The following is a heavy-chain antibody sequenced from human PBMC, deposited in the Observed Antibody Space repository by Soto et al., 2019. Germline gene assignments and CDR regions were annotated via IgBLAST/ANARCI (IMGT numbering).Heavy chain of an antibody. CDR2: INQSGST. CDR1: GDSISSSNW. CDR3: ARAYSPGY. Sequence: SETLSLTCAVSGDSISSSNWWNWVRQPPGKGLEWIAEINQSGSTNYNPSLKSRATISVDRSTNQFSLRLTSVTAADTAVYYCARAYSPGYWGQGTLVTVSS. J-gene: IGHJ4*02. D-gene: IGHD4-4*01. V-gene: IGHV4-4*02.